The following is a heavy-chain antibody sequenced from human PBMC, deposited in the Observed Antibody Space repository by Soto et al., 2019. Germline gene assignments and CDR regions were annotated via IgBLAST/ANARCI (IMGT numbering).Heavy chain of an antibody. CDR3: ARAPDIVLIRAYYYYGMDV. V-gene: IGHV3-30-3*01. CDR1: VSTFSSYA. Sequence: GGSLRLSCAASVSTFSSYAMHWVRQAPGKGLEWVAVISYDGSNKYYADSVKGRFTISRDNSKNTLYVQMNSLRPEDTAVYYCARAPDIVLIRAYYYYGMDVWGQGTTVTVSS. J-gene: IGHJ6*02. CDR2: ISYDGSNK. D-gene: IGHD2-8*01.